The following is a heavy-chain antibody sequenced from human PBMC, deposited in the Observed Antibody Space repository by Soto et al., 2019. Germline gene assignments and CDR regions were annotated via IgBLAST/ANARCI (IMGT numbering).Heavy chain of an antibody. V-gene: IGHV3-7*03. Sequence: PGGSLRLSCAASGFTFSSFWMTWVRQAPGKGLEWVASISHDGSEKHYVDSVKGRLTISRDNGMNSLYLQMNSLRSEDTAVYYCARDENILYPDPPGVWFDPWGQGTLVTVSS. D-gene: IGHD2-8*01. CDR2: ISHDGSEK. CDR1: GFTFSSFW. J-gene: IGHJ5*02. CDR3: ARDENILYPDPPGVWFDP.